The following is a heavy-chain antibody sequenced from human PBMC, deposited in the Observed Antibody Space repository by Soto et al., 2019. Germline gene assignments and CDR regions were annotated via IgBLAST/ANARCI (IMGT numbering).Heavy chain of an antibody. CDR2: ISGFNGNT. Sequence: SLMGCCDPSGYTIIFNAMTRVQPAPGQGLEWMGWISGFNGNTNYAADLQGRVTMTTDTSTSTAYMELRGLRSDYTAVYYCARVAGVLDCGADCHYFDYRGHGPLVTVSS. D-gene: IGHD2-21*02. CDR3: ARVAGVLDCGADCHYFDY. V-gene: IGHV1-18*01. CDR1: GYTIIFNA. J-gene: IGHJ4*01.